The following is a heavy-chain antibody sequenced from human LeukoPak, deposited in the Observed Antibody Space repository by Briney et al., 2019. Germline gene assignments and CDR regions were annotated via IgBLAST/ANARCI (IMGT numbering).Heavy chain of an antibody. J-gene: IGHJ3*02. Sequence: GGSLSLSLAASGFTFEDYAMTWVRQAPGKCLGWVPRISWNSGSIGYADSVKGRFTISRDNAKNSLYLQMNSLRAEDTAVYYCARAMATIEDAFDIWGQGTMVTVSS. V-gene: IGHV3-9*01. D-gene: IGHD5-24*01. CDR3: ARAMATIEDAFDI. CDR2: ISWNSGSI. CDR1: GFTFEDYA.